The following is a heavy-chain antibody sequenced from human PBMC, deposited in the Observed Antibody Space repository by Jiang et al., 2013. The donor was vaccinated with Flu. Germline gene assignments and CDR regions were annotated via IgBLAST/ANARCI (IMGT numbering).Heavy chain of an antibody. CDR1: GGSFSGYY. Sequence: LLKPSETLSLTCAVYGGSFSGYYWSWIRQPPGKGLEWIGEINHSGSTNYNPSLKSRVTISVDTSKNQFSLKLSSVTAADTAVYYCARLLKSIAAAAHLDYWGQGTLVTVSS. CDR3: ARLLKSIAAAAHLDY. D-gene: IGHD6-13*01. J-gene: IGHJ4*02. V-gene: IGHV4-34*01. CDR2: INHSGST.